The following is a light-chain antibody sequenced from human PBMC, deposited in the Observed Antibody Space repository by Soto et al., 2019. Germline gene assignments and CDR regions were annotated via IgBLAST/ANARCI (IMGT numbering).Light chain of an antibody. J-gene: IGKJ1*01. V-gene: IGKV1-39*01. CDR2: AAS. CDR1: QSISSY. Sequence: DIQMTQSPSSLSASVGDRVTITCRASQSISSYLNWYQQKPGKAPKLLVYAASSLQSGVPSRFSGSGSGTDFTLPITSLHPEDFATYYCQQSYSTPRTFGQGTKVEIK. CDR3: QQSYSTPRT.